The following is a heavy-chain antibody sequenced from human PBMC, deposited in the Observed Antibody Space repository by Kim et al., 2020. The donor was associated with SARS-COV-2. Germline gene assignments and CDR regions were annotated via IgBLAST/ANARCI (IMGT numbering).Heavy chain of an antibody. CDR2: IKSMATGGTI. J-gene: IGHJ4*02. Sequence: GGSLRLSCAVSGFAFRDAWMNWVRQAPGKGLERIGRIKSMATGGTINYAAPVLGRFTISRDDSKNTLYLQLNSMKTEDTGVYYCSTDYGEIRDWRDWCQGTLVSVS. D-gene: IGHD1-1*01. CDR1: GFAFRDAW. V-gene: IGHV3-15*01. CDR3: STDYGEIRDWRD.